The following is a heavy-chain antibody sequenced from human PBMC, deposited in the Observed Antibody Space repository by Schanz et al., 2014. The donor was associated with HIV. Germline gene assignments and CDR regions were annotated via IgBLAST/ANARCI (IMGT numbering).Heavy chain of an antibody. D-gene: IGHD6-13*01. V-gene: IGHV3-30*18. CDR2: ISYDGSNK. J-gene: IGHJ4*02. Sequence: QVQLVESGGDVVQPEGSLRLSCEASGFSFRTHGMHWVRQTPSKGLEWVAVISYDGSNKYYADSVKGRFTISRDISKNTLYLQMNSLRAEDTAVYYCAKEEQQLGGVGGYHFDYWGQGTLVTVSS. CDR1: GFSFRTHG. CDR3: AKEEQQLGGVGGYHFDY.